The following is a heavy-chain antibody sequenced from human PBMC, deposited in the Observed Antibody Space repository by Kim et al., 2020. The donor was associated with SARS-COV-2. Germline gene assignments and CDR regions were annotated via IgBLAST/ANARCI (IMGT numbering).Heavy chain of an antibody. CDR1: GLTFSSYD. CDR2: IGTAGDT. V-gene: IGHV3-13*04. D-gene: IGHD6-13*01. J-gene: IGHJ2*01. Sequence: GGSLRLFCAASGLTFSSYDMHWVRQATGKGLEWVSAIGTAGDTYYPGSVKGRFTISRENAKNSLYLQMNSLRAGDTAVYYCARAYSSSWYNWYFDLWGRGTLVTVSS. CDR3: ARAYSSSWYNWYFDL.